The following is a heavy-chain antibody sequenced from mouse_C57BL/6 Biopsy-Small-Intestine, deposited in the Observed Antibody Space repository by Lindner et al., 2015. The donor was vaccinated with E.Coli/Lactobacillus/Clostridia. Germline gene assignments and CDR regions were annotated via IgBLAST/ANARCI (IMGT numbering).Heavy chain of an antibody. J-gene: IGHJ4*01. Sequence: VQLQESGPGMVKPSQSLSLTCTVTGYSITSGYDWHWIRHFPGNKLEWMGYISYSGSTNYNPSLKSRISITHDTSKNHFFLKLNSVTTEDTATYYCARGGYYGSSYGYYFDYWGQGTSVTVSS. CDR1: GYSITSGYD. D-gene: IGHD1-1*01. CDR2: ISYSGST. CDR3: ARGGYYGSSYGYYFDY. V-gene: IGHV3-1*01.